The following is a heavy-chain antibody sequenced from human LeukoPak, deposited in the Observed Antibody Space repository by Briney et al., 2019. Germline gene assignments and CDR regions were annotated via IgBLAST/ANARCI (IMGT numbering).Heavy chain of an antibody. V-gene: IGHV4-38-2*02. CDR3: ARERTATVDY. CDR2: IYHSGST. D-gene: IGHD1/OR15-1a*01. J-gene: IGHJ4*02. Sequence: PSETLSLTCTVSGYSISSGYYWGWIRQPPGKGLEWIGSIYHSGSTYYNPSLKSRVTISVGTSKNQFSLKLSSVTAADTAVYYCARERTATVDYWAREPWSPSPQ. CDR1: GYSISSGYY.